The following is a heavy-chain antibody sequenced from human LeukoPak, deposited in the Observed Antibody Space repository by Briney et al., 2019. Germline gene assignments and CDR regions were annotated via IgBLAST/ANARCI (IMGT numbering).Heavy chain of an antibody. D-gene: IGHD2-2*01. CDR1: GFSVTNNY. CDR3: AKEHCSSTSCYARGASYFDY. CDR2: FYVGGAT. Sequence: PGGSLRLSCAVSGFSVTNNYMSWVRQAPGKGLEWVSVFYVGGATYYADSAKGRFTISRDNSKNTLYLQMNSLRAEDTAVYYCAKEHCSSTSCYARGASYFDYWGQGTLVTVSS. J-gene: IGHJ4*02. V-gene: IGHV3-53*05.